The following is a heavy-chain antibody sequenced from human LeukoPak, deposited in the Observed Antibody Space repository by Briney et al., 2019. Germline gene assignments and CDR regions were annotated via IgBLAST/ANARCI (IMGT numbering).Heavy chain of an antibody. Sequence: SETVSLTCTVSGGSISSYYWSWIRQPAGKGLEWIGRIYTSGSTNYNPSLKSRVTMSVDTSKNQFSLKLSSVTAADTAVYYCARDAGSGWYGRFDPWGQGTLVTVSS. CDR2: IYTSGST. V-gene: IGHV4-4*07. D-gene: IGHD6-19*01. CDR1: GGSISSYY. J-gene: IGHJ5*02. CDR3: ARDAGSGWYGRFDP.